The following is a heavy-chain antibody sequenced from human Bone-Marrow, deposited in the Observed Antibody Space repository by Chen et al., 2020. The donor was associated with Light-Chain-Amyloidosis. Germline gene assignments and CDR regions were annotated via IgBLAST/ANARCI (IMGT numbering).Heavy chain of an antibody. J-gene: IGHJ4*02. CDR3: AKGTTFDY. Sequence: QVQLVESGGGVVQPGRSLRLSCAASGFTFSSYGMHWVRKAPGKGLEWVAVISYDGSNKYYADSVKGRFTISRDNSKNTLYLQMNSLRAEDTAVYYCAKGTTFDYWGQGTLVTVSS. D-gene: IGHD2-2*01. CDR1: GFTFSSYG. CDR2: ISYDGSNK. V-gene: IGHV3-30*18.